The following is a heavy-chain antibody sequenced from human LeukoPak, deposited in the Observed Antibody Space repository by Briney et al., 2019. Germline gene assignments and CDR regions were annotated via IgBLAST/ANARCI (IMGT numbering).Heavy chain of an antibody. J-gene: IGHJ3*02. CDR3: AREGITIFGVVIDAFDI. Sequence: ASVKVSCKASGYTFTSYGISWVRQAPGQGLEWMGWISAYNGNTNYAQKLQGRVTMTTDTSTSTAYMELRSLRSDNTAVYYCAREGITIFGVVIDAFDIWGQGTMVTVSS. D-gene: IGHD3-3*01. V-gene: IGHV1-18*01. CDR1: GYTFTSYG. CDR2: ISAYNGNT.